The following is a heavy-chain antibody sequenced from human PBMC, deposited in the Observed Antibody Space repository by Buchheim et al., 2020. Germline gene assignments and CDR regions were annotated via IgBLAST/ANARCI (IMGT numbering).Heavy chain of an antibody. CDR1: GYSISSGYY. Sequence: QVQLQESGPGLVKPSETLSLTCTVSGYSISSGYYWGWIRQPPGKGLEWIGSIYHSGSTYYNPSLKSRVTISVDTSKNQFSLKLSSVTAADTAVYYCARAKVPYDSSGYHPNRYYFDYWGQGTL. CDR3: ARAKVPYDSSGYHPNRYYFDY. CDR2: IYHSGST. D-gene: IGHD3-22*01. V-gene: IGHV4-38-2*02. J-gene: IGHJ4*02.